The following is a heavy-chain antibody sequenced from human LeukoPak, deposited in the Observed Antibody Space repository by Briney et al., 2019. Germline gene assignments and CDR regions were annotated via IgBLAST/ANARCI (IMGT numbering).Heavy chain of an antibody. J-gene: IGHJ4*02. D-gene: IGHD5-24*01. V-gene: IGHV3-33*06. CDR3: VKDDGQVKGHIDY. CDR1: GFTFTNYG. Sequence: GKSLRLSCAASGFTFTNYGMHWVRQAPGKELEWVAVIWYDGSKKYYADSVKGRFTISRDNSKNTVYMQMNSMRVEDTAVYYCVKDDGQVKGHIDYWGQGTPVTVS. CDR2: IWYDGSKK.